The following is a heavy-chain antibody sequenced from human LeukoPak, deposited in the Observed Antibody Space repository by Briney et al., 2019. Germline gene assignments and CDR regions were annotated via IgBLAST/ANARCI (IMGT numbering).Heavy chain of an antibody. V-gene: IGHV1-69*04. CDR3: ARSGGSSWYVGMFY. CDR2: IIPILSIP. Sequence: SVKVSCKASGGTFSNYAISWERQAPGRGLEWMGRIIPILSIPDYAQNFQGRVTITADRSTSTAYMELSSLKSDDTAVYYCARSGGSSWYVGMFYWGQGTLVTVSS. CDR1: GGTFSNYA. J-gene: IGHJ4*02. D-gene: IGHD6-13*01.